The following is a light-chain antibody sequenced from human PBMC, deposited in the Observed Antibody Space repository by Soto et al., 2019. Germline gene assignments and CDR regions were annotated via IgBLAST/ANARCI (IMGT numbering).Light chain of an antibody. Sequence: QAVVTQSPSASASLGASVKFTCTLSSGHSTNAVAWHQQRPEKGPRYLMKVNSDGSHNKGDGIPDRFSGSSSGAERYLTISSLQSEDEADYYCQTWGWGSVVFGGGTQLTVL. CDR2: VNSDGSH. CDR1: SGHSTNA. CDR3: QTWGWGSVV. J-gene: IGLJ3*02. V-gene: IGLV4-69*01.